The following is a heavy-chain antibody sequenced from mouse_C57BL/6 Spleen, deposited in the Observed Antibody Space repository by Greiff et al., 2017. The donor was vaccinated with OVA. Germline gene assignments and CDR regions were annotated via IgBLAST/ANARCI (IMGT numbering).Heavy chain of an antibody. D-gene: IGHD4-1*01. V-gene: IGHV1-69*01. CDR3: AVTGTRYYAMDY. Sequence: QVQLKQPGAELVMPGASVKLSCKASGYTFTSYWMHWVKQRPGQGLEWIGEIDPSDSYTNYNQKFKGKSTLTVDKSSSTAYMQLSSLTSEDSAVYYCAVTGTRYYAMDYWGQGTSVTVSS. J-gene: IGHJ4*01. CDR2: IDPSDSYT. CDR1: GYTFTSYW.